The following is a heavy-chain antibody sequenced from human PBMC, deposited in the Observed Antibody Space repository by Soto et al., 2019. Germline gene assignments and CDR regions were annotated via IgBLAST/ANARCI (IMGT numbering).Heavy chain of an antibody. CDR1: EFTFSSYG. J-gene: IGHJ4*02. CDR3: AREDYGSGSFDY. CDR2: IWYDGSNK. D-gene: IGHD3-10*01. V-gene: IGHV3-33*01. Sequence: QVQLVESGGGVVQPGRSLRLSCAASEFTFSSYGMHWVRQAPGKGLEWVAVIWYDGSNKYYADSVKGRFTISRDNSKNTLYLQMNSLRAEDTDVYYCAREDYGSGSFDYWGQGTLVTVSS.